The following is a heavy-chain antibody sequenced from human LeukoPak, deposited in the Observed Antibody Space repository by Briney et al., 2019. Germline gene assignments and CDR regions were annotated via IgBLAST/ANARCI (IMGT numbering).Heavy chain of an antibody. Sequence: GGSLRLSCAASGFTFDDYAMHWVRQVPGKGLEWVSVIYSGGSTYYADSVKGRFTISRDNSKNTLYLQMNSLRAEDTAVYYCARKYSSGLDYWGQGTLVTVSS. CDR1: GFTFDDYA. CDR2: IYSGGST. CDR3: ARKYSSGLDY. J-gene: IGHJ4*02. D-gene: IGHD6-19*01. V-gene: IGHV3-66*01.